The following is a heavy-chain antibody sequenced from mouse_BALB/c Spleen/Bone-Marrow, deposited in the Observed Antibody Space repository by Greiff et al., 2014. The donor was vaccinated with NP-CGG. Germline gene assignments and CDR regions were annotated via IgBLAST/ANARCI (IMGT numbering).Heavy chain of an antibody. Sequence: DVQLQESGAELVKPGASVKLSCTASGFNFKDTYMHWVKQRPEQGLEWIGRIDPATGNTKYDPKFQGKATITADTSSNTAYLQLSSLTSEDTAVYYCARVQLLQSRGLDYWGQGTTLTVSS. CDR1: GFNFKDTY. V-gene: IGHV14-3*02. J-gene: IGHJ2*01. D-gene: IGHD1-1*01. CDR3: ARVQLLQSRGLDY. CDR2: IDPATGNT.